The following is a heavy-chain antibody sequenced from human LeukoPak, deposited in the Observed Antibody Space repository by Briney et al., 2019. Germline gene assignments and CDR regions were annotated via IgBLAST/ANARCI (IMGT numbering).Heavy chain of an antibody. V-gene: IGHV3-7*01. Sequence: GGSLRLSCEASGFTFSNYAMTWVRQAPGKGLEWVASLKQDGSEKYYVDSVKGRFTISRDNAKTSLYLQMNSLRAEDTAVYYCARQIGWRDAFDIWGQGTVVIVSS. D-gene: IGHD6-19*01. J-gene: IGHJ3*02. CDR1: GFTFSNYA. CDR3: ARQIGWRDAFDI. CDR2: LKQDGSEK.